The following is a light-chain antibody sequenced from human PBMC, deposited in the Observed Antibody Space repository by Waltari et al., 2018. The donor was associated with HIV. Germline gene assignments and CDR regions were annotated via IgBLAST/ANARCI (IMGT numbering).Light chain of an antibody. CDR3: QKYGTSPPYT. Sequence: SVLTQSTGTLSLSPGERPTLSCRASQSVTSFSFARLQQKPGEAPRLRIYGASNRATGSPDRFSGSGSGTDFTLTINSMEPEEFAVYYCQKYGTSPPYTFGQGTKLEMK. CDR1: QSVTSFS. CDR2: GAS. J-gene: IGKJ2*01. V-gene: IGKV3-20*01.